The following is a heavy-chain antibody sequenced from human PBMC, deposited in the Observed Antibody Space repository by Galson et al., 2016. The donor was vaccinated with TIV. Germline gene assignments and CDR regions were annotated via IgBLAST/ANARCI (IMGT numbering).Heavy chain of an antibody. CDR1: GYIFINYY. D-gene: IGHD7-27*01. J-gene: IGHJ4*02. Sequence: ASVKVSCKASGYIFINYYIHWVRQAPGQGLEWLGWFNPDSGATQYAQKFQGRVTMTRDTSISTAYMELRRLISDDTAVYYCARVNWARAFDYWGQGTQVTVSS. CDR2: FNPDSGAT. CDR3: ARVNWARAFDY. V-gene: IGHV1-2*02.